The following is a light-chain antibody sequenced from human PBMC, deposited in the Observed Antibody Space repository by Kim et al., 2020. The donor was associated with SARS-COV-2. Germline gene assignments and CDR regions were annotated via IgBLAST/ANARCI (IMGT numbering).Light chain of an antibody. J-gene: IGKJ2*01. CDR2: LAY. CDR1: QDISTN. V-gene: IGKV1-16*01. CDR3: QQYSEYPRT. Sequence: ACVGDRIPITCRASQDISTNLACVQQKPGEAPRSLIYLAYKLQSGVPSRFSGSGSGIHFVLTISSLQPEDFGTYYCQQYSEYPRTFGQGTKVDIK.